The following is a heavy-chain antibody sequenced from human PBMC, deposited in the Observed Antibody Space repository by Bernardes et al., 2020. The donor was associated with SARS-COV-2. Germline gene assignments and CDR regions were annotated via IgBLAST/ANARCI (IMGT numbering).Heavy chain of an antibody. J-gene: IGHJ4*02. D-gene: IGHD6-13*01. V-gene: IGHV1-24*01. CDR1: GYTLNAVS. CDR3: ATAVVHIAAVGTVGNFDF. CDR2: SHADDDET. Sequence: ASVKVSCKISGYTLNAVSMHWVRQAPGEGLEWMGGSHADDDETHYARNFQGRVTMTEDTSIDTSYMELSGLTSDDTAVYYCATAVVHIAAVGTVGNFDFWGQGTRVTVCS.